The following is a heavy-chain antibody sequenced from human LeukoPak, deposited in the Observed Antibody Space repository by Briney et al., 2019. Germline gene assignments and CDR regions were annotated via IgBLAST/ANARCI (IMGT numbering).Heavy chain of an antibody. J-gene: IGHJ3*02. Sequence: SETLSLTCTVSGGSISSYYWSWIRQPAGKGLEWIGRIYTSGSTNYNPSLKSRVTMSVDTSKNQFSLKLSSVTAADTAVYYCARGSWYQPLEGAFDIWGQGTMVTVSS. CDR2: IYTSGST. CDR3: ARGSWYQPLEGAFDI. D-gene: IGHD2-2*01. V-gene: IGHV4-4*07. CDR1: GGSISSYY.